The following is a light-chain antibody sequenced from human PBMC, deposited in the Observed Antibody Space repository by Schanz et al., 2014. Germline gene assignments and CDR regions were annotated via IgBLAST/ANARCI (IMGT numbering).Light chain of an antibody. CDR3: LPYGDYPLT. Sequence: EIVMTQSPVTLSVSPGERATLSCRASQSVSTNLAWFQQKPGQAPRLLIYGATTRATGIPDRFSGSGSGTDFTLTISRLEPEDFATYYGLPYGDYPLTFGGGTRVEIK. J-gene: IGKJ4*01. V-gene: IGKV3D-15*01. CDR1: QSVSTN. CDR2: GAT.